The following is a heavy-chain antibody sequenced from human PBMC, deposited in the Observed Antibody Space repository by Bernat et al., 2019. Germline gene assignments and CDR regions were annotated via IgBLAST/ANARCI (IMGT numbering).Heavy chain of an antibody. CDR3: ATDGLHRDIDH. V-gene: IGHV3-33*03. CDR1: GFTFSHYG. Sequence: QVQLVESGGGVVQPGRSLRLSCAASGFTFSHYGMHWVRQAPGRGLEWVAFIWNDGSNTDYADSVKGRFTISRDSSKNTVYLQMNSLRVEDTAVYYCATDGLHRDIDHWGQGTLVTVSS. CDR2: IWNDGSNT. D-gene: IGHD5-24*01. J-gene: IGHJ4*02.